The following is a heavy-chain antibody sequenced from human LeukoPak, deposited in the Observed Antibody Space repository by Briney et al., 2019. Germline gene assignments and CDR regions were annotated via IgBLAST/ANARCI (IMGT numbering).Heavy chain of an antibody. V-gene: IGHV1-69*05. J-gene: IGHJ5*02. D-gene: IGHD6-6*01. CDR3: ARRTPSSSVSGVGWFDP. CDR2: IIPIFGTA. CDR1: GGTFSSYA. Sequence: ASVKVSCKASGGTFSSYAISWVRQAPGQGLEWMGGIIPIFGTANYAQKFQGRVTITTDESTSTAYMELSSLRSEDTAVYYCARRTPSSSVSGVGWFDPWGQGTLVTVSS.